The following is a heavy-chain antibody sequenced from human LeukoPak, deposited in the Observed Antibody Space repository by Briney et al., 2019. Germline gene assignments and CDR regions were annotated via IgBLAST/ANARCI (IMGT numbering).Heavy chain of an antibody. J-gene: IGHJ3*02. D-gene: IGHD2-2*01. CDR3: ASTIVVVPAARVDAFDI. CDR1: GFTFSSYA. V-gene: IGHV3-23*01. CDR2: ISGSGGST. Sequence: PGGSLRLSCAGSGFTFSSYATSWVRQAPGKGLEWVSAISGSGGSTYYADSVKGRFTISRDNSKNTLYLQMNSLRAEDTAVYYCASTIVVVPAARVDAFDIWGQGTMVTVSS.